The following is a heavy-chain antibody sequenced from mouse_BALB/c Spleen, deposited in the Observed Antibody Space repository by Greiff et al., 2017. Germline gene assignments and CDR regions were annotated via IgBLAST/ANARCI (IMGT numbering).Heavy chain of an antibody. CDR3: ARAYSYAMDY. J-gene: IGHJ4*01. V-gene: IGHV3-2*02. D-gene: IGHD1-1*01. CDR2: ISYSGST. Sequence: VQLQQSGPGLVKPSQSLSLTCTVTGYSITSDYAWNWIRQFPGNKLEWMGYISYSGSTSYNPSLKSRISITRDTSKNQFFLQLNSVTTEDTATYYCARAYSYAMDYWGQGTSVTVSS. CDR1: GYSITSDYA.